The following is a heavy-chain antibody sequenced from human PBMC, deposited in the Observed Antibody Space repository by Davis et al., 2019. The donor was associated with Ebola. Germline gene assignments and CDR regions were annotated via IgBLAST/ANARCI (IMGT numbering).Heavy chain of an antibody. V-gene: IGHV1-69*10. J-gene: IGHJ4*02. CDR2: IIPILGIA. Sequence: SVKVSCKASGGTFSSYAISWVRQAPGQGLEWMGGIIPILGIANYAQKFQGRVTITADESTSTAYMELSSLRSEDTAVYYCARVYSSGWHTDYWGQGTLVTVSS. CDR3: ARVYSSGWHTDY. CDR1: GGTFSSYA. D-gene: IGHD6-19*01.